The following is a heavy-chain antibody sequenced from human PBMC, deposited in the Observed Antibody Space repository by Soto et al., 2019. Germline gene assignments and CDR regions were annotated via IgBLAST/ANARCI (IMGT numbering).Heavy chain of an antibody. CDR1: GGSISSGDYY. J-gene: IGHJ4*02. CDR3: ARGGYYGSGSYYNQIKY. Sequence: SETLSLTCTVSGGSISSGDYYWSWIRQPPGKSLEWIGYIYYSGSTYYNPSLKSRVTISVDTSKNQFSLKLSSVTAADTAVYYCARGGYYGSGSYYNQIKYCGQGTLVTVSS. CDR2: IYYSGST. D-gene: IGHD3-10*01. V-gene: IGHV4-30-4*01.